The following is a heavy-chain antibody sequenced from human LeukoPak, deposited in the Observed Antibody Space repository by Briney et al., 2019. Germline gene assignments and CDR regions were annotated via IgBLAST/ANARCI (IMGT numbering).Heavy chain of an antibody. CDR1: GFTFSSYA. CDR2: ISSNGGST. D-gene: IGHD3-22*01. J-gene: IGHJ4*02. V-gene: IGHV3-64*01. Sequence: GGSLRLSCAASGFTFSSYAMHWVRQAPGKGLEYVSAISSNGGSTYYANSVKGRFTISRDNSKNTLYLQMGSLRAEDMAVYYCARAPRIVVNYFDYWGQGTLVTVSS. CDR3: ARAPRIVVNYFDY.